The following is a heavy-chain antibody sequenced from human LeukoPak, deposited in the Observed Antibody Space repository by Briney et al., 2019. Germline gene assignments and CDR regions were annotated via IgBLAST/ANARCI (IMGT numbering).Heavy chain of an antibody. CDR2: IYYSGST. Sequence: SETLSLTCTVSGGSISSSSYYWGWIRQPPGKGLEWIGYIYYSGSTNYNPSLKSRVTISVDTSKNQFSLKLSSVTAADTAVYYCAREVGRGAGFAYYMDVWGKGTTVTISS. D-gene: IGHD3-10*01. V-gene: IGHV4-61*01. CDR1: GGSISSSSYY. CDR3: AREVGRGAGFAYYMDV. J-gene: IGHJ6*03.